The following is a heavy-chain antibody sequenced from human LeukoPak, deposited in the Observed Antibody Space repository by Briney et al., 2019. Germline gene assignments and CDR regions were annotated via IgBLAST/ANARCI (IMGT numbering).Heavy chain of an antibody. V-gene: IGHV4-39*07. CDR1: GGSISSSSYY. D-gene: IGHD1-14*01. Sequence: SETLSLTCTVSGGSISSSSYYWGWIRQPPGQGLEWIGSIYYSGSTYYNPSLQSRVTISVDTSKNQFSLQLNSVTPADTAVYYCARDIGEPEYYYYMDVWGKGTTVTVSS. J-gene: IGHJ6*03. CDR2: IYYSGST. CDR3: ARDIGEPEYYYYMDV.